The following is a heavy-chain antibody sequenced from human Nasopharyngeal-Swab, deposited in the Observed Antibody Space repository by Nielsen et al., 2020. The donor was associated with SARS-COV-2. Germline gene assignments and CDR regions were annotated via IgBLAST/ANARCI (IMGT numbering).Heavy chain of an antibody. CDR3: ARDLDYYDSSGYDY. J-gene: IGHJ4*02. CDR1: GFTFSSYG. CDR2: ISYDESNK. V-gene: IGHV3-30*03. D-gene: IGHD3-22*01. Sequence: GESLKISCVASGFTFSSYGMHWVRQAPGKGLEWVAVISYDESNKYYADSVKGRFTISRDNSKNTLYLQMNSLRAEDTAVYYCARDLDYYDSSGYDYWGQGTLVTVSS.